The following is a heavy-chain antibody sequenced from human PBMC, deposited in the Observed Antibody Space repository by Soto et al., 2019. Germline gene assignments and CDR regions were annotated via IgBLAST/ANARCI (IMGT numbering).Heavy chain of an antibody. CDR2: ISYDGSNK. D-gene: IGHD6-19*01. Sequence: QVQLVESGGGVVQPGRSLRLSCAASGFTFSSYAMHWVRQAPGKGLEWVAVISYDGSNKYYADSVKGRFTISRDTSKNTLYLQMNSLRAEDTAVYYCARDIYSSGWPRSFQHWGQGTLVTVSS. CDR1: GFTFSSYA. CDR3: ARDIYSSGWPRSFQH. J-gene: IGHJ1*01. V-gene: IGHV3-30-3*01.